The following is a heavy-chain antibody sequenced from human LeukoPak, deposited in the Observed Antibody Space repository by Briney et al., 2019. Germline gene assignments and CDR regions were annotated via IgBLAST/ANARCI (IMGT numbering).Heavy chain of an antibody. V-gene: IGHV3-74*01. D-gene: IGHD6-6*01. CDR1: GFTFSTYW. CDR3: ARVRSDYSSSSPPDY. J-gene: IGHJ4*02. CDR2: IDNGGSNT. Sequence: GGSLRLSCAASGFTFSTYWMHWVRQAPGKGLVWVSRIDNGGSNTLYADSVRGRFTISRDNAKNTLYLQMNSLRAEDTAIYYCARVRSDYSSSSPPDYWGQGTPVTVSS.